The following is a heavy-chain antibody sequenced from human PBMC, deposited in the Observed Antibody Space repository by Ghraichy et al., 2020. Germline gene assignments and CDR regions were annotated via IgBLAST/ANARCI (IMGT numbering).Heavy chain of an antibody. CDR1: GGSFSGYY. J-gene: IGHJ3*02. Sequence: SETLSLTCAVYGGSFSGYYWSWIRQPPGKGLEWIGEINHSGSTNYNPSLKSRVTISVDTSKNQFSLKLSSVTAADTAVYYCARHAAAAPSNDAFDIWGQGTMVTVSS. D-gene: IGHD6-13*01. CDR3: ARHAAAAPSNDAFDI. V-gene: IGHV4-34*01. CDR2: INHSGST.